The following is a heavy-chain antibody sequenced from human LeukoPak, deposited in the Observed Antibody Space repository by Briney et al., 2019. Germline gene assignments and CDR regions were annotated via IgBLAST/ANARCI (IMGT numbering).Heavy chain of an antibody. J-gene: IGHJ4*02. D-gene: IGHD1-7*01. CDR3: ARGRGITGTYFDY. V-gene: IGHV4-4*07. CDR2: IYTSGST. CDR1: GGSISSCY. Sequence: SETLSLTCTVSGGSISSCYWSWIRQPAGKGLERIGRIYTSGSTNYNPSLKSRVTMSVDTSKNQFSLKLSSVTAADTAVYYCARGRGITGTYFDYWGQGTLVTVSS.